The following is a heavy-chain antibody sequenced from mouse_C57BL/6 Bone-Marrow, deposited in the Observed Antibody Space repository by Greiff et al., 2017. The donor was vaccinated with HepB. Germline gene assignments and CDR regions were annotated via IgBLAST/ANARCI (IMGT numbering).Heavy chain of an antibody. V-gene: IGHV6-6*01. D-gene: IGHD3-2*02. Sequence: EVKVEESGGGLVQPGGSMKLSCAASGFTFSDAWMDWVRQSPEKGLEWVAEIRNKANNHATYYAESVKGRFTISRDDSKSSVYLQMNSLRAEDTVIYYCTRGQLRLRAWFAYWGQGTLVTVSA. J-gene: IGHJ3*01. CDR1: GFTFSDAW. CDR3: TRGQLRLRAWFAY. CDR2: IRNKANNHAT.